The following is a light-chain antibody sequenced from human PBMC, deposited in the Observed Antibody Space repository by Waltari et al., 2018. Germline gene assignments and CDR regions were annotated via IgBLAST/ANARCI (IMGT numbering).Light chain of an antibody. CDR1: QNVLYSSNNKNY. CDR2: WAS. Sequence: DIVMTQSPDSLAVSLGERATINCKSSQNVLYSSNNKNYLAWYQQKAGQPPKLLISWASTRDSGVPDRFSGSGSGTDFTLTISRLEPEDFAVYYCQQYGSSPRTFGQGTRVEIK. J-gene: IGKJ1*01. V-gene: IGKV4-1*01. CDR3: QQYGSSPRT.